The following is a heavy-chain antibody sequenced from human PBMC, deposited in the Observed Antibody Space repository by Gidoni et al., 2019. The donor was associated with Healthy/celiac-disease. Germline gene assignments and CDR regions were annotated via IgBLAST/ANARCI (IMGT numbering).Heavy chain of an antibody. Sequence: QVQLVQSGAEVKKPGASVKVSCKASGYTFTAYYMHWVRQAPGQGLEWMGWINPNSGGTNYAQKFQGRVTMTRDTSISTAYMELSRLRSDDTAVYYCASSGGYYDFWSGYTPLYYFDYWGQGTLVTVSS. CDR1: GYTFTAYY. CDR3: ASSGGYYDFWSGYTPLYYFDY. V-gene: IGHV1-2*02. CDR2: INPNSGGT. J-gene: IGHJ4*02. D-gene: IGHD3-3*01.